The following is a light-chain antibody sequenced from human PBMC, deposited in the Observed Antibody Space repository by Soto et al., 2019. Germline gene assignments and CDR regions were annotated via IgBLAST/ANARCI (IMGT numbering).Light chain of an antibody. CDR3: QQYETSLRT. J-gene: IGKJ1*01. V-gene: IGKV3-20*01. CDR2: GAS. Sequence: EIVLTQSPATLSLSPGEKATLSCRANQTVSSSYLAWYQQKPGQAPRLLIYGASSRATGIPDRFSGSGSGTDFTLTISRLEPEDFALYYCQQYETSLRTFGQGTKVDIK. CDR1: QTVSSSY.